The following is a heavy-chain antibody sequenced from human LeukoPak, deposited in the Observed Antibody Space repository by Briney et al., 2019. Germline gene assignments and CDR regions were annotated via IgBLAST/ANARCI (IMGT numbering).Heavy chain of an antibody. CDR2: INPNSGGT. CDR3: ARVYGSSWPPGDY. J-gene: IGHJ4*02. Sequence: ASVKVSCKASGYTFTGYYMHWVRQAPGQGLEWMGWINPNSGGTNYAQKFQGRVTMTRDTSISTAYMELSRLRSDDTAVYYCARVYGSSWPPGDYWGQGTLVTVSS. D-gene: IGHD6-13*01. V-gene: IGHV1-2*02. CDR1: GYTFTGYY.